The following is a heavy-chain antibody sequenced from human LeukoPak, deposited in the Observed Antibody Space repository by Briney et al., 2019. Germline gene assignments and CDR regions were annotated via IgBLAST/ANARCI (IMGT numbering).Heavy chain of an antibody. CDR3: VKGAFGGVIVKD. CDR2: MNPSSGNT. V-gene: IGHV1-8*02. J-gene: IGHJ4*02. CDR1: GYTFTNYD. D-gene: IGHD3-16*02. Sequence: ASVKVSCKASGYTFTNYDINWVRQASGQGLEWMGWMNPSSGNTGYAQKFQGRVTMTRNTSISTAYMELSSLRSEDTAVYYCVKGAFGGVIVKDWGQGTLVTVSS.